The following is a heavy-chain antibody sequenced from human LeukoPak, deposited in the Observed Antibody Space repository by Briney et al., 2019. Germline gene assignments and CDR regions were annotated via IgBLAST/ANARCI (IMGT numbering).Heavy chain of an antibody. CDR2: IISNGGSA. D-gene: IGHD2-15*01. CDR1: GFTFSSYA. Sequence: GGSLRLSCSASGFTFSSYAMHWVRQAPGKGLDYVSGIISNGGSAYYVDSVKGRFTISRDNSKNTLYLQMSSLRGDDTAVYYCVKGSGGRYYYYGMDVWGQGTTVTVSS. J-gene: IGHJ6*02. CDR3: VKGSGGRYYYYGMDV. V-gene: IGHV3-64D*06.